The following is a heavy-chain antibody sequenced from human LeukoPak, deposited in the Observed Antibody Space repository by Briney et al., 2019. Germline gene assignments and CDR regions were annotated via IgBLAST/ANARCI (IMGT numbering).Heavy chain of an antibody. CDR1: GGSISSGGYY. V-gene: IGHV4-31*03. J-gene: IGHJ4*02. CDR2: IYYSGST. D-gene: IGHD3-10*01. CDR3: ARAGMVRGVTVSLYFDY. Sequence: PSQTLSLTCTVSGGSISSGGYYWSWIRQHPGKGLEWIGYIYYSGSTYYNPSLKSRVTISVDTAKNQFSLKLSCVTAADTAVYYCARAGMVRGVTVSLYFDYWGEGALVTVSA.